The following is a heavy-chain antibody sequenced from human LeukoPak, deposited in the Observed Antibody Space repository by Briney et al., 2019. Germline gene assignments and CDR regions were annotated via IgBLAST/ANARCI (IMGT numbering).Heavy chain of an antibody. Sequence: LSLTCTVSGYSISSGYYWGWIRQPPGKGLEWVSSISSSSSYIYYADSVKGRFTISRDNSKNTLYLQMNSLRAEDTALYYCARASMVAKYFYYYYMDVWGKGTTVTVSS. CDR1: GYSISSGYY. D-gene: IGHD4/OR15-4a*01. CDR2: ISSSSSYI. CDR3: ARASMVAKYFYYYYMDV. J-gene: IGHJ6*03. V-gene: IGHV3-11*05.